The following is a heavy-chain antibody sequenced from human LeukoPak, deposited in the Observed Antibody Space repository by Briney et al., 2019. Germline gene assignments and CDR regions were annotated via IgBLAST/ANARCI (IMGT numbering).Heavy chain of an antibody. D-gene: IGHD6-13*01. CDR1: GGSIRSYY. CDR2: IYTSGST. CDR3: ARAPYSSSSRLDY. Sequence: PSETLSLTCSVSGGSIRSYYWSWIRQPAGKGLEWIGRIYTSGSTNYNPSLKSRVTMSVDTSKNQISLKLSSVTAADTAVYYCARAPYSSSSRLDYWGQGTLVTVSS. J-gene: IGHJ4*02. V-gene: IGHV4-4*07.